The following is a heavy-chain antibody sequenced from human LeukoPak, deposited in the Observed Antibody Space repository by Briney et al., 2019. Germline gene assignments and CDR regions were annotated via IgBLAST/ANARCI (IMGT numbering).Heavy chain of an antibody. CDR3: ARVRQQLVHQGDC. J-gene: IGHJ4*02. CDR1: GFTFSSYW. CDR2: INSDGSST. D-gene: IGHD6-13*01. V-gene: IGHV3-74*01. Sequence: GGSLRLSCATSGFTFSSYWMHWVRHAPGKGLVWVSRINSDGSSTTYADSVKGRFTISRDNAKNTLYLQMNSLRAEDTAVYYCARVRQQLVHQGDCWGQGTLVTVSS.